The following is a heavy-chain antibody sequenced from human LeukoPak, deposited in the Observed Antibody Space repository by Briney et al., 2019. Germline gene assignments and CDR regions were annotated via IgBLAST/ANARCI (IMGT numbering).Heavy chain of an antibody. CDR1: LYTFTGSY. V-gene: IGHV1-2*02. Sequence: ASVKVSCMASLYTFTGSYMHWVRQAPGQGVEWVGWINPNSGGTNYAQKSQGRVTMTRDTSISTAYMELSRLRSDDAAVYYCARGSAYSGSYYYNYYMDGWGKATTVSASS. D-gene: IGHD1-26*01. CDR3: ARGSAYSGSYYYNYYMDG. J-gene: IGHJ6*03. CDR2: INPNSGGT.